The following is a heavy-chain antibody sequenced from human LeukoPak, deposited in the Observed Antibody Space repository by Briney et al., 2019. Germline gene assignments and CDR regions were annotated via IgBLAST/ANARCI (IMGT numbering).Heavy chain of an antibody. J-gene: IGHJ4*02. V-gene: IGHV1-69*06. CDR1: GGTFSSYA. CDR2: IIPIFGTA. CDR3: ARGLDPLGIAAAGTWNYFDY. Sequence: GASVKVSCKASGGTFSSYAISWVRQAPGQGLEWMGGIIPIFGTANYAQKFQGRVTITADKSTSTAYMEPSSLRSEDTAVYYCARGLDPLGIAAAGTWNYFDYWGQGTLVTVSS. D-gene: IGHD6-13*01.